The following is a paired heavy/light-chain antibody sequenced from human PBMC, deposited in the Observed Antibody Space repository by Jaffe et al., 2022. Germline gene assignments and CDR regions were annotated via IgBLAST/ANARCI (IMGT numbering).Heavy chain of an antibody. CDR1: GFTFSTYE. D-gene: IGHD3-22*01. CDR2: ISSSGSAI. CDR3: AREDYYDSSSYADAFDI. Sequence: EVQLVESGGGLVQPGGSLRLSCAASGFTFSTYEMNWVRQAPGKGLEWLSYISSSGSAIYYADSVKGRFTISRDNAKNSLYLQMDSLRAEDTAVYYCAREDYYDSSSYADAFDIWGQGTMVTVSS. V-gene: IGHV3-48*03. J-gene: IGHJ3*02.
Light chain of an antibody. CDR2: RNY. J-gene: IGLJ3*02. V-gene: IGLV1-47*01. CDR1: NSNIGSSY. CDR3: AAWDDSLSGWV. Sequence: QSVLTQPPSASGTPRQRVTISCSGSNSNIGSSYVYWYQHLPGTAPKLLIHRNYQRPSGVPDRFSGSKSGTSASLAISGLRSEDEADYYCAAWDDSLSGWVFGGGTKLTVL.